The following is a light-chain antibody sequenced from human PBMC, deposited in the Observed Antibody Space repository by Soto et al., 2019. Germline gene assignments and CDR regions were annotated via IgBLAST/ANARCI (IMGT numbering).Light chain of an antibody. CDR1: QGISSW. CDR2: DAS. V-gene: IGKV1-5*01. CDR3: QHYNSYSEA. Sequence: DIQMTQSPSSVSASVRDRVTITCRASQGISSWLAWYQQKPGKAPKLLIYDASSLESGVPSRFSGSGSGTEFTLTISSLQPDDFATYYCQHYNSYSEAFGQGTKVDIK. J-gene: IGKJ1*01.